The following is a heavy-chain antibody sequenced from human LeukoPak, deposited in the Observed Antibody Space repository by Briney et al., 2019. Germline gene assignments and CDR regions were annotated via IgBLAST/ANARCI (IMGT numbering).Heavy chain of an antibody. CDR1: GFTFSSYW. Sequence: GGSLRLSCAASGFTFSSYWMHWVRQAPGKGVVWVSRIKGDGSTRYADSVKGRFTISRDNAKNTVSLQKKSLRAEDTGVYYCARAPSEIGGYYPEYFRHWGQGTLVTVSP. CDR2: IKGDGST. D-gene: IGHD3-22*01. CDR3: ARAPSEIGGYYPEYFRH. V-gene: IGHV3-74*01. J-gene: IGHJ1*01.